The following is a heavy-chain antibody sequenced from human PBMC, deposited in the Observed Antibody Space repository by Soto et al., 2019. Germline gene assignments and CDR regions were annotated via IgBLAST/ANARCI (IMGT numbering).Heavy chain of an antibody. CDR2: TYYRSKWYN. CDR1: GDSVSSNSAA. Sequence: SQTLSLTCAISGDSVSSNSAAWNWIRQSPSRGLEWLGRTYYRSKWYNDYAVSVKSRITINPDTSKNQFSLQLNSVTPEDTAVYYCARDGPSDYIWGSYRPVGAFDIWGQGTMVTVSS. V-gene: IGHV6-1*01. J-gene: IGHJ3*02. D-gene: IGHD3-16*02. CDR3: ARDGPSDYIWGSYRPVGAFDI.